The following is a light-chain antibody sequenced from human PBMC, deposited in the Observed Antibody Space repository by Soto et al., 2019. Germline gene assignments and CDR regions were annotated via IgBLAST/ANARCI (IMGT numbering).Light chain of an antibody. CDR3: GTWDSSLSAYV. Sequence: QSVLTQPPSVSAAPGQKVTISCSGGSSNIGNNYVSWYQQLPGTAPKLLIYDNNKRPSEIPDRFSGSKSGTSATLGITGLQTGDEADHYCGTWDSSLSAYVFGTGTKVTVL. CDR1: SSNIGNNY. CDR2: DNN. J-gene: IGLJ1*01. V-gene: IGLV1-51*01.